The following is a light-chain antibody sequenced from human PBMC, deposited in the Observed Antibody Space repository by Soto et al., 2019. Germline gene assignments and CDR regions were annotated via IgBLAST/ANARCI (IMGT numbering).Light chain of an antibody. CDR3: QQYNNYWT. CDR1: QSISDW. V-gene: IGKV1-5*03. J-gene: IGKJ1*01. CDR2: KAS. Sequence: DIQMTQSPSTLSASVGDRVTITCRASQSISDWLAWYQQRPGKAPKLLIYKASNLQNGVPPRFSGSGSGTEFSLTITSLQPDDFATYYGQQYNNYWTFGQGTKVQNK.